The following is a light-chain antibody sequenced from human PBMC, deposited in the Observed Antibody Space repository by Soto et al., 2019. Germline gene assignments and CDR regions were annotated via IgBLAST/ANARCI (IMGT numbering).Light chain of an antibody. CDR2: RNN. Sequence: QSVLTQPPSASGTPGQRVTISCSGSSSNIGSNYVYWYQQLPGTAPKLLIYRNNQRPSGVRDRFSGSKSGTSASLAISGLRSEDEADYYCAAWDDSLKVFGGGTKLTVL. CDR1: SSNIGSNY. V-gene: IGLV1-47*01. J-gene: IGLJ2*01. CDR3: AAWDDSLKV.